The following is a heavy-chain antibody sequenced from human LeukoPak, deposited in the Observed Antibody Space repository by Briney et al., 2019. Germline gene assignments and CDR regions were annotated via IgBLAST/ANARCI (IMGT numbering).Heavy chain of an antibody. CDR1: GFTFDDYA. CDR2: ISWNSGSI. Sequence: GGSLRLSCAASGFTFDDYAMHWVRQAPGKGLEWVSGISWNSGSIGYADSVKGRFTISRDNAKNSLYLQMNSLRAEDTAVYYCARDQGRWGAFDIWGQGTMVTVSS. J-gene: IGHJ3*02. CDR3: ARDQGRWGAFDI. D-gene: IGHD4-23*01. V-gene: IGHV3-9*01.